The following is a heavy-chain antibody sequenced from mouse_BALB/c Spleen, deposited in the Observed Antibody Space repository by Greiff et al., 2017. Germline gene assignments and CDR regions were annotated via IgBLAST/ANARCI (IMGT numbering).Heavy chain of an antibody. V-gene: IGHV6-6*02. Sequence: EVKVEESGGGLVQPGGSMKLSCVASGFTFSNYWMNWVRQSPEKGLEWVAEIRLKSNNYATHYAESVKGRFTISRDDSKSSVYLQMNNLRAEDTGIYYCTRSFAYWGQGTLVTVSA. CDR1: GFTFSNYW. J-gene: IGHJ3*01. CDR3: TRSFAY. CDR2: IRLKSNNYAT.